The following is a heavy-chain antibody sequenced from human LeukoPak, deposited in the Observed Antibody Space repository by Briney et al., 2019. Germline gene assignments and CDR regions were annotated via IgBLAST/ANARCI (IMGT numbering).Heavy chain of an antibody. J-gene: IGHJ4*02. CDR3: ARHKVGAGTRTLDY. CDR1: GGCISSYY. Sequence: SETLSLTCTVSGGCISSYYWSWIRQPPGKGLEWIWYIYYSGSTNYNPSLKSRVTISVDTSKNQFSLKLSSVTAADTAVYYCARHKVGAGTRTLDYWGQGTLVTVSS. CDR2: IYYSGST. V-gene: IGHV4-59*08. D-gene: IGHD1-26*01.